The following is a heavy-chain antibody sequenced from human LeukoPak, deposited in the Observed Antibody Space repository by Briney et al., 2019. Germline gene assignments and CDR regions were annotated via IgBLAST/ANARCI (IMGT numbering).Heavy chain of an antibody. D-gene: IGHD2-15*01. Sequence: GGSLRLFCAASGFTFSTSAMSWVRQAPGKGLDWVSTISDGGSDTHYADSVKGRFTISRDDSKNTLYLQMNSLRAEDTAVYYCAKTRGGYVDYWGQGTLVTVSS. V-gene: IGHV3-23*01. CDR1: GFTFSTSA. J-gene: IGHJ4*02. CDR2: ISDGGSDT. CDR3: AKTRGGYVDY.